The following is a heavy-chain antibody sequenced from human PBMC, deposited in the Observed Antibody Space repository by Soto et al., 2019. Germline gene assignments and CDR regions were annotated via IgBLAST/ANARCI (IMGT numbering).Heavy chain of an antibody. CDR1: GFTFISYA. J-gene: IGHJ4*02. D-gene: IGHD2-8*02. V-gene: IGHV3-23*01. Sequence: GGSLRLSCAASGFTFISYAIIFFRQAPCKGREWVSAISGSGGSTYYADSVKGRFTISRDNSKNTLYLQMNSLRAEDTAVYYCAKVFTGYFDYWGQGTLVTVSS. CDR3: AKVFTGYFDY. CDR2: ISGSGGST.